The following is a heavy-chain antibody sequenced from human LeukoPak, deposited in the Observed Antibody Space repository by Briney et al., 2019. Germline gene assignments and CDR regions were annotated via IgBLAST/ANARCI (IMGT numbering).Heavy chain of an antibody. J-gene: IGHJ4*02. Sequence: GGSLRLSCAASGITFSSYAMNCVRQAPGKGLEWVSGISGSGGSTYYADSVKGRFTISRDNSKNTLYLQMNSLRAEDTAVYYCAKDRSAARVGATPTYYFDYWGQGTLVTVSS. D-gene: IGHD1-26*01. CDR1: GITFSSYA. CDR2: ISGSGGST. V-gene: IGHV3-23*01. CDR3: AKDRSAARVGATPTYYFDY.